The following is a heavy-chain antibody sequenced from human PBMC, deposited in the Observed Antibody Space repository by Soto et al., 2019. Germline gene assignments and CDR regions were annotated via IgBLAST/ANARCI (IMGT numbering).Heavy chain of an antibody. J-gene: IGHJ4*03. CDR2: VYHSGST. D-gene: IGHD7-27*01. V-gene: IGHV4-31*03. Sequence: QVQLQESGPGLVKPSQTLSLTCSVSGDSIRGGGHYWNWIRQFPGKGLEWIGYVYHSGSTHYNPSLRGRRTIAIDTSKNPFSLRLISVTAADTSLYYCARDTGLAPTVWGYWGHGTQVTVSS. CDR3: ARDTGLAPTVWGY. CDR1: GDSIRGGGHY.